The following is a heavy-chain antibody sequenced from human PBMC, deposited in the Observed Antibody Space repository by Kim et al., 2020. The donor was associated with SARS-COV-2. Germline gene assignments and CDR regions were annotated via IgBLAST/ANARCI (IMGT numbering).Heavy chain of an antibody. Sequence: ASVKVSCKVSGYTLTELSMHWVRQAPGKGLEWMGGFDPEDGETIYAQNFQGRVTMTEDTSTDTAYMELSSLRFEDTAVYYCATISSCSGGSCSSIGWFDPWGQGTLVTVSS. CDR2: FDPEDGET. CDR3: ATISSCSGGSCSSIGWFDP. D-gene: IGHD2-15*01. CDR1: GYTLTELS. V-gene: IGHV1-24*01. J-gene: IGHJ5*02.